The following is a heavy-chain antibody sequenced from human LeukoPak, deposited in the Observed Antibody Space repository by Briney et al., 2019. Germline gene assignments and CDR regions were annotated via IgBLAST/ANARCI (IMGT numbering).Heavy chain of an antibody. V-gene: IGHV3-23*01. CDR2: ISGGGDST. J-gene: IGHJ4*02. CDR1: GFTFTNYA. CDR3: AKDSYYDFWSGNAMDY. Sequence: PGGSLRLSCAPSGFTFTNYAMSWVRQAPGKGLEWVSAISGGGDSTYYADSVKGRFTISRDNSKNTLYLQMNSLRAEDTAVYYCAKDSYYDFWSGNAMDYWGQGTLVTVSS. D-gene: IGHD3-3*01.